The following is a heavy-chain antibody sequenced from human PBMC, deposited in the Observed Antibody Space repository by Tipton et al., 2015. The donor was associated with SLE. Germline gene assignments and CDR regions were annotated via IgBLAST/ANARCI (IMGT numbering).Heavy chain of an antibody. CDR3: VRGGAAAGTYYYYYMDV. Sequence: SLRLSCAASGFTFSSYDMHWVRQAPGKGLEYVSAISSNGGTTYYADSVKGRFTISRDNSKNTLYLQMSSLRAEDTAVYYCVRGGAAAGTYYYYYMDVWGKGTTVTVSS. CDR2: ISSNGGTT. D-gene: IGHD6-13*01. V-gene: IGHV3-64D*06. J-gene: IGHJ6*03. CDR1: GFTFSSYD.